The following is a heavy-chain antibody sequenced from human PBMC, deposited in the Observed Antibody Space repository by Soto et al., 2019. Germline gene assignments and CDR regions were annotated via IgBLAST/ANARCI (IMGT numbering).Heavy chain of an antibody. V-gene: IGHV4-30-4*01. Sequence: SETLSLTCTVSGDSISSGDYYWSWIRQPPGKGLEWIGYIYYSGNTYYNPSLKSRVTISVDTSKNQFSLKLSSVTAADTAVYYCMLGSGWKDFDYWGRGTLVTVSS. CDR3: MLGSGWKDFDY. D-gene: IGHD3-22*01. J-gene: IGHJ4*01. CDR2: IYYSGNT. CDR1: GDSISSGDYY.